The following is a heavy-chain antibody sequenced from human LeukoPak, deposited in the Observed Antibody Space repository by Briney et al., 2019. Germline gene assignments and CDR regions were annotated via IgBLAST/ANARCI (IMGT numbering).Heavy chain of an antibody. Sequence: ASVKVSCKTSGYTFTGYYIHWVRQAPGQGLEWMGWINPNSGGTTYAQKFQGRVTMTRDTSISTAYMELSGLRSDDTAVYYCAPTNSWSYYFDYWSQGTLVTVSS. CDR2: INPNSGGT. V-gene: IGHV1-2*02. CDR1: GYTFTGYY. CDR3: APTNSWSYYFDY. J-gene: IGHJ4*02. D-gene: IGHD6-13*01.